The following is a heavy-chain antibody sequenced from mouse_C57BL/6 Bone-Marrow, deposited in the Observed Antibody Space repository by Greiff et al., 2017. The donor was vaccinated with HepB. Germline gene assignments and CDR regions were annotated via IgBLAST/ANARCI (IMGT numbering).Heavy chain of an antibody. V-gene: IGHV1-19*01. CDR3: ARWGDYDVFDY. Sequence: VQLQQSGPVLVKPGASVKMSCKASGYTFTDYYMNWVKQSHGKSLEWIGVINPYNGGTSYNQKFKGKSTLTVDKSSSTAYMERNSLASEDSAVYYCARWGDYDVFDYWGQGTTLTVSS. CDR2: INPYNGGT. D-gene: IGHD2-4*01. CDR1: GYTFTDYY. J-gene: IGHJ2*01.